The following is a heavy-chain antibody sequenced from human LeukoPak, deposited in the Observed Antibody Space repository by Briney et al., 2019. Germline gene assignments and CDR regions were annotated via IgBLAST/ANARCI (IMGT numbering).Heavy chain of an antibody. J-gene: IGHJ4*02. V-gene: IGHV4-61*02. Sequence: SETLSLTCTVCGGSISSGSYFWRWIRQPAGKGLGWIGRIYTSRSTNYNPPRKSRVTISVDTSKNQFSLKLSSVTAADTAVYYCARGRWLQISDYWGQGTLVTVSS. D-gene: IGHD5-24*01. CDR1: GGSISSGSYF. CDR2: IYTSRST. CDR3: ARGRWLQISDY.